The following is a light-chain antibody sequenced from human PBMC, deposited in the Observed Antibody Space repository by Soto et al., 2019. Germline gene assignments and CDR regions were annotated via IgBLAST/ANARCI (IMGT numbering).Light chain of an antibody. CDR2: EAS. J-gene: IGKJ4*01. CDR1: QTISNR. Sequence: DIQMTQSPSTLSASVGDRVTITCRASQTISNRLAWFQQKPGKAPKLLIYEASSLESGVPSRFSGSGSGTEFTLTISSLQPDDFATYYCQQYNTYPTFGGGTKWISN. CDR3: QQYNTYPT. V-gene: IGKV1-5*03.